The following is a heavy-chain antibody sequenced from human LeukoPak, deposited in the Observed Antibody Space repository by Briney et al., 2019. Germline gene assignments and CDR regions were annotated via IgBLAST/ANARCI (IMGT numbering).Heavy chain of an antibody. J-gene: IGHJ5*02. D-gene: IGHD4-17*01. Sequence: GSLRLSCAASGFTFSSYSMNWIRQPPGKGLEWIGEINHSGSTNYNPSLKSRVTIPVDTSKNQFSLKLSSVTAADTAVYYCARGTVTYNWFDPWGQGTLVTVSS. V-gene: IGHV4-34*01. CDR3: ARGTVTYNWFDP. CDR1: GFTFSSYS. CDR2: INHSGST.